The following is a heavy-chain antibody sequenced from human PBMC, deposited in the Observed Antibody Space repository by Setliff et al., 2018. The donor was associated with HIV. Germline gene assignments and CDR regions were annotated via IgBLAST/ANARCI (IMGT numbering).Heavy chain of an antibody. Sequence: SETLSLTCNVSGGSISSYYWNWIRQPPGKGLEWIGYIYYSGGTNYNPSLKSRVTISADKSMNQFSLKLSSVTAADTAVYYCARGSSGWTFDYWGQGTLVTVSS. D-gene: IGHD6-19*01. CDR1: GGSISSYY. CDR2: IYYSGGT. V-gene: IGHV4-59*01. CDR3: ARGSSGWTFDY. J-gene: IGHJ4*02.